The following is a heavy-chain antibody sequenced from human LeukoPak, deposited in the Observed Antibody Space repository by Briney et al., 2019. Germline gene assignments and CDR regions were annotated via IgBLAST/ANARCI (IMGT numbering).Heavy chain of an antibody. V-gene: IGHV1-8*01. J-gene: IGHJ4*02. CDR3: GAVTITTNPDY. CDR2: MSPNTGNT. Sequence: ASVKVSCKASGYTFTTYDINWVRQATGQGLEWVGWMSPNTGNTGYAQKFQGRVTMTRNTSISTAYMELSSLTSEDTAVYYCGAVTITTNPDYWGQGTLVTASS. D-gene: IGHD6-19*01. CDR1: GYTFTTYD.